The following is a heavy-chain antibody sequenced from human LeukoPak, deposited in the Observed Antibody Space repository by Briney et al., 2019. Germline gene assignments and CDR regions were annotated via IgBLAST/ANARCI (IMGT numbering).Heavy chain of an antibody. CDR1: GFTFGDYG. Sequence: GGSLRLSCTTSGFTFGDYGLSWVRQAPGKGLEWVGIIRSKAYAETTEYAASVKGRFAISRDDSKSIAYLQMNSLKTEDTAVYSCIRSPLAAAGTRPAIFSYYFYMDVWGKGTTVTVSS. CDR2: IRSKAYAETT. CDR3: IRSPLAAAGTRPAIFSYYFYMDV. J-gene: IGHJ6*03. D-gene: IGHD6-13*01. V-gene: IGHV3-49*04.